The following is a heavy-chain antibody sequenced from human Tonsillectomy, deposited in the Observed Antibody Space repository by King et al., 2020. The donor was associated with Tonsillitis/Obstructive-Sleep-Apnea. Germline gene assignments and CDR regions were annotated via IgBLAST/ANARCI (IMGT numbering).Heavy chain of an antibody. CDR1: GYTFISYN. V-gene: IGHV1-46*01. CDR3: AVEYISSDSYYGMDV. Sequence: VQLVESGAEVKKPGASVKVSCKASGYTFISYNMYWVRQAPGQGLEWMGIINPSGGSTSYAQKFQGRVTMTRDTSTSTVYMELSSLRSEDTAVYYCAVEYISSDSYYGMDVWGQGTTVTVSS. CDR2: INPSGGST. J-gene: IGHJ6*02. D-gene: IGHD6-6*01.